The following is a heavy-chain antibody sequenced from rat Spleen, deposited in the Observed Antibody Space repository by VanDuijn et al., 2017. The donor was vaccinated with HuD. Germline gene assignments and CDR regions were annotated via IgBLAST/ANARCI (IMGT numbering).Heavy chain of an antibody. D-gene: IGHD1-2*01. V-gene: IGHV5S13*01. Sequence: EVQLVESGGGLVQPGRSLKLSCAASGFTFSDYGMHWIRQAPTKGLEWVASISPSGGSTYYRDSVKGRFTISRDDAKNTQYLQMDSLRSEDTATYYCARLGVTLGAGHWFAYWGQGTLVTVSS. CDR1: GFTFSDYG. CDR3: ARLGVTLGAGHWFAY. J-gene: IGHJ3*01. CDR2: ISPSGGST.